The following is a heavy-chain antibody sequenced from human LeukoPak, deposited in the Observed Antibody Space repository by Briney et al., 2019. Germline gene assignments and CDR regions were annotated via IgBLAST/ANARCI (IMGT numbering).Heavy chain of an antibody. D-gene: IGHD6-19*01. CDR2: IGSSGTTI. CDR3: ALLAVASDFDY. CDR1: GFPFSIYE. J-gene: IGHJ4*02. Sequence: TGGSLRLSCAVSGFPFSIYEMNWVRQAPGKGVEWFSNIGSSGTTIYYADSVKGRFSISRDNAKSSLYLQMNSLRVEDTAVYYCALLAVASDFDYWGQGALVTVSS. V-gene: IGHV3-48*03.